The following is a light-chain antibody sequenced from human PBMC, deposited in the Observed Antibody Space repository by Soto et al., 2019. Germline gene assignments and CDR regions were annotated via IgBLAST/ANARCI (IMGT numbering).Light chain of an antibody. CDR1: QSVGDY. CDR2: GAS. Sequence: EILLTQSPATLSLSPGERATLSCRASQSVGDYSAWYQQRPGQTPRLLIYGASKRATGMPARFSASGSETDFTLTISSPEPDDFTIYFCQQRSKLPPTFGGGTKIEVK. V-gene: IGKV3-11*01. J-gene: IGKJ4*01. CDR3: QQRSKLPPT.